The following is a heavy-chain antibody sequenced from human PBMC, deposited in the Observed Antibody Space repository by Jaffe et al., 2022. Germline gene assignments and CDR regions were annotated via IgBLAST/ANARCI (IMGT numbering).Heavy chain of an antibody. CDR3: ASSVTGYYHFDY. CDR1: GFTFSSYA. J-gene: IGHJ4*02. CDR2: ISGSGGST. V-gene: IGHV3-23*01. Sequence: EVQLLESGGGLVQPGGSLRLSCAASGFTFSSYAMSWVRQAPGKGLEWVSAISGSGGSTYYADSVKGRFTISRDNSKNTLYLQMNSLRAEDTAVYYCASSVTGYYHFDYWGQGTLVTVSS. D-gene: IGHD3-9*01.